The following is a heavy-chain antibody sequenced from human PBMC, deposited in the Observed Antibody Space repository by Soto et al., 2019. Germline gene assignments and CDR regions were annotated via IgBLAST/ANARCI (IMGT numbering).Heavy chain of an antibody. CDR1: GFTFSSYA. CDR3: ARVWYSSGWPDY. V-gene: IGHV3-30-3*01. J-gene: IGHJ4*02. D-gene: IGHD6-19*01. Sequence: QVQLVESGGGVVQPGRSLRLSCAASGFTFSSYAMHWVRQAPGKGLEWVAVISYDGSNKYYADSVKGRFTISRDNSKNTLYLQMNSLRAEDTAVYYCARVWYSSGWPDYWGQGTLVTVSS. CDR2: ISYDGSNK.